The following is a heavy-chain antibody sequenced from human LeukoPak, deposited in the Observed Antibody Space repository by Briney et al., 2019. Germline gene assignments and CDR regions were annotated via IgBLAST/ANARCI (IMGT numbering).Heavy chain of an antibody. CDR2: ISGSGGST. CDR3: AKDLGYYYDSSGYPGY. Sequence: GGSLRLSCAASGFTFSSYGMHWVRQAPGKGLEWVSAISGSGGSTYYADSVKGRLTISRDNSKNTLYLQMNSLRAEDTAVYYCAKDLGYYYDSSGYPGYWGQGTLVTVSS. J-gene: IGHJ4*02. CDR1: GFTFSSYG. V-gene: IGHV3-23*01. D-gene: IGHD3-22*01.